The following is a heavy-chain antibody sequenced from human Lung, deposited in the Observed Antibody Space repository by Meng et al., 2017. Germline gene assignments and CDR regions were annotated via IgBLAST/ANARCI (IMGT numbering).Heavy chain of an antibody. J-gene: IGHJ4*02. CDR3: ARDDSGYADFDS. D-gene: IGHD3-22*01. V-gene: IGHV4-4*02. Sequence: QVQLQESGPGLVKPSGTPSLTCAVSGCSISSNNWWSWVRQTPGRGLEWIGEVYHSGSTNYNPSLKSRVIISVNNSKNQFSLKLTSVTAADTAVYYCARDDSGYADFDSWGQGTLVTVSS. CDR1: GCSISSNNW. CDR2: VYHSGST.